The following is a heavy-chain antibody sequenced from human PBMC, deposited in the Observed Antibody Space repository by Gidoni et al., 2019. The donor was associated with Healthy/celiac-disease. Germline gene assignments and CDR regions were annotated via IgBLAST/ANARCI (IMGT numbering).Heavy chain of an antibody. CDR2: IYTSGST. J-gene: IGHJ4*02. Sequence: QVQLQESGPGLVKPSQTLSLTCTVSGGSISSGSYYWSWIRQPAGKRLEWIGRIYTSGSTNYNPSIKSRVTISVDTSKNQFSLKLSSVTAADTAVYYCARDNQGAAADWDFDYWGQGTLVTVSS. CDR1: GGSISSGSYY. V-gene: IGHV4-61*02. CDR3: ARDNQGAAADWDFDY. D-gene: IGHD2-21*01.